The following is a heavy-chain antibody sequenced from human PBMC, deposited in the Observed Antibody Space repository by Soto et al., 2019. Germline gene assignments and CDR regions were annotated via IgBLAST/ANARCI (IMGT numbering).Heavy chain of an antibody. J-gene: IGHJ4*02. CDR2: IYYSGST. V-gene: IGHV4-30-4*01. Sequence: PSETLSLTCTVSGGSISSGDYYWSWIRQPPGKGLEWIGYIYYSGSTYYNPSLKSRVTISVDTSKNQFSLKLSSVTAADTAVYYCSRAFRWQQLDFWGQGTLVTVSS. CDR1: GGSISSGDYY. CDR3: SRAFRWQQLDF. D-gene: IGHD1-1*01.